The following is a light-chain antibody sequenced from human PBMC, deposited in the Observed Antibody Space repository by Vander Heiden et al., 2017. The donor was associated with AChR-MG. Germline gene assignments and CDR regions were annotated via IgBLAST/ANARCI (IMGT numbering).Light chain of an antibody. Sequence: SSAMTQPPSVSVAPGNTASVPCGGKDSGSKSVHWYQQKAGQAPRLVIYYDGDRPSGIPERFSGFNSDNTATLIISRVEAGDEADYFCLVWDNHSDLPVFGGGTKLTVL. CDR1: DSGSKS. J-gene: IGLJ2*01. CDR2: YDG. CDR3: LVWDNHSDLPV. V-gene: IGLV3-21*04.